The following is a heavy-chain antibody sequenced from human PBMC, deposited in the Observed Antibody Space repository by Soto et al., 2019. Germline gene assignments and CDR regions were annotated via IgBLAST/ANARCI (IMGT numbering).Heavy chain of an antibody. CDR3: ARGMIVVVITPYFDY. D-gene: IGHD3-22*01. J-gene: IGHJ4*02. Sequence: LRLSCAASGFTFDDYAMHWVRQAPGKGLEWVSGISWNSGSIGYADSVKGRFTISRDNAKNSLYLQMNSLRAEDTALYYCARGMIVVVITPYFDYWGQGTLVTVS. V-gene: IGHV3-9*01. CDR1: GFTFDDYA. CDR2: ISWNSGSI.